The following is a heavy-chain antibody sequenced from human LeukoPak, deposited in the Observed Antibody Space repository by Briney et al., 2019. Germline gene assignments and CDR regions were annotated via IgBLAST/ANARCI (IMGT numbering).Heavy chain of an antibody. CDR1: GSRFITYG. CDR3: ARLNADTAMVMDAFDI. Sequence: GADMLISCKGSGSRFITYGIGWVRKMPGTGLEWMELIYPGDSDTRYSPSFQGQVTISADKSISTAYLQWSSLQASDTAMYYCARLNADTAMVMDAFDIWGQGTMVTVSS. D-gene: IGHD5-18*01. V-gene: IGHV5-51*01. J-gene: IGHJ3*02. CDR2: IYPGDSDT.